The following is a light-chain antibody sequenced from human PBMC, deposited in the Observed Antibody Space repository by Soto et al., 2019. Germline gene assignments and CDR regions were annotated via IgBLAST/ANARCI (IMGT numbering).Light chain of an antibody. J-gene: IGLJ3*02. CDR1: SSDVGGYNF. CDR2: EVS. CDR3: SSDTSSRTLV. V-gene: IGLV2-14*01. Sequence: QSALTQPASVSGSPGQSITISCTGTSSDVGGYNFVSWYQQHPGKAPKLVIYEVSNRPSGVFNRFSGSKSGNTASLTISGLQAEDEADYYCSSDTSSRTLVFGGGTKLTVL.